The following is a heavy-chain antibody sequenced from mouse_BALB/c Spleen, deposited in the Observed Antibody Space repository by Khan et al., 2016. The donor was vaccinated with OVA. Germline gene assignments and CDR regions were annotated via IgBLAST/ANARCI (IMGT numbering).Heavy chain of an antibody. CDR2: INTYTGEP. CDR3: ARGASYWYFDV. CDR1: GYTFTNYG. J-gene: IGHJ1*01. Sequence: QFQLVQSGPELKKPGETVKISCKASGYTFTNYGMNWVKQAPGKGLKWMGWINTYTGEPTYTDDFKGRFAFSLETSASPAYLQINNLKNEDMATYFCARGASYWYFDVWGAGTTVTVSS. V-gene: IGHV9-1*02.